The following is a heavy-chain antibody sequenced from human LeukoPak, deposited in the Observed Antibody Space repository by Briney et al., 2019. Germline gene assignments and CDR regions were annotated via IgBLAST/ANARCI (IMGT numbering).Heavy chain of an antibody. CDR3: ARGAATGPTLGLDY. Sequence: QPGGSLRLSCVASGFTVSSNYMTWVRQAPGKGLEWVSVIYTGGTPYYADSVKGRFTTSRDISKNTVYLQMNSLRVEDTAVYFCARGAATGPTLGLDYWGQGTLVTVSS. CDR1: GFTVSSNY. J-gene: IGHJ4*02. D-gene: IGHD6-13*01. V-gene: IGHV3-53*01. CDR2: IYTGGTP.